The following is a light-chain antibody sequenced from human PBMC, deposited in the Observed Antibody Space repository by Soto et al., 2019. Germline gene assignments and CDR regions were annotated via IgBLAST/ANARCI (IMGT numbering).Light chain of an antibody. CDR1: NIGSKG. CDR3: QVWDNSSDHYI. V-gene: IGLV3-21*02. Sequence: SYELTQPASVSVAPGQTASITCGGNNIGSKGVHWYQQKPGQAPVLVLHEDSDRPSGIPERFSGSNSGNTATLTISRVEAGDEADYFCQVWDNSSDHYIFGTGTKVTVL. CDR2: EDS. J-gene: IGLJ1*01.